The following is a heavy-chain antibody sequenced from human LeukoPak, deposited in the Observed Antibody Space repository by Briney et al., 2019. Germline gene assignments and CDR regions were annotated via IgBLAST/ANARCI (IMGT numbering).Heavy chain of an antibody. V-gene: IGHV3-7*03. Sequence: PGGSLRLSCAASGFTFSRYWMRWVRQAPGKGLEGVANIKNDGSEEYYVDSVKGRFTISRDTSKNTLYLQMNSLRAEDTAVYYCAKDHYSDSTRQFDYWGQGTLVTVSS. CDR3: AKDHYSDSTRQFDY. CDR2: IKNDGSEE. CDR1: GFTFSRYW. D-gene: IGHD3-22*01. J-gene: IGHJ4*02.